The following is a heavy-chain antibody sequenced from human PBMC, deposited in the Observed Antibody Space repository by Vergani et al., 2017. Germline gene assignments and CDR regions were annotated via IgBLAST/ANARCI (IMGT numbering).Heavy chain of an antibody. J-gene: IGHJ3*01. V-gene: IGHV2-5*01. D-gene: IGHD3-9*01. CDR2: VYWNDDE. Sequence: QITLRESGPTLVKPTQTLTLTCTFSGFSLTTGGEGVGWIRQPPGRALGWLAFVYWNDDERYSPSLKSRGTITKDTSKNEVILTMATMDPVDTATYYCVHRLGYFDWDGAFDVWGPGTMVTVSS. CDR1: GFSLTTGGEG. CDR3: VHRLGYFDWDGAFDV.